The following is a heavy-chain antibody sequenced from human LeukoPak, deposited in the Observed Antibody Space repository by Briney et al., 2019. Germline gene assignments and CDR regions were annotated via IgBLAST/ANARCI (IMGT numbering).Heavy chain of an antibody. Sequence: GGSLRLSCAASGFTFSSYSMNCVRQAPGKGLEWVSSISSSSSYIYYADSVKGRFNISSDDAKNSLYLQMNSLRAEDTAVYYCAKDSSTSGNFDYWGQGTLVTVSS. CDR2: ISSSSSYI. CDR3: AKDSSTSGNFDY. V-gene: IGHV3-21*01. CDR1: GFTFSSYS. D-gene: IGHD2-2*01. J-gene: IGHJ4*02.